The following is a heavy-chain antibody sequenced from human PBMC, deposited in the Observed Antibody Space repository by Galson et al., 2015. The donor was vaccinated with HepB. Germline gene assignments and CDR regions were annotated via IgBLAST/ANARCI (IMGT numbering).Heavy chain of an antibody. J-gene: IGHJ6*04. D-gene: IGHD3-16*01. Sequence: SLRLSCAASGFTFSDYAIHWVRQAPGKGLEWVAIISYDGSNKHYADSVKGRFTISSDNSKNILYLQMYSLRAEDTAVYYCASVFSNNVRSRYELRTSSFDRMDAWGKGAAVTVSS. CDR2: ISYDGSNK. V-gene: IGHV3-30-3*01. CDR3: ASVFSNNVRSRYELRTSSFDRMDA. CDR1: GFTFSDYA.